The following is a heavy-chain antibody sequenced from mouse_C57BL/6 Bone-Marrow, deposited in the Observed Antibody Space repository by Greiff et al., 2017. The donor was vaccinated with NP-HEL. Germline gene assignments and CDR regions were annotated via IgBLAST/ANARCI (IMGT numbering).Heavy chain of an antibody. V-gene: IGHV1-64*01. Sequence: VQLQQSGAELVKPGASVKLSCKASGYTFTSYWMHWVKQRPGQGLEWIGMIHPNSGSTNYNEKFKSKATLTVDKSYSTAYMQLSSLTSEDSAVYYCATYGSSYWYFDVWGTGTTVTVSS. J-gene: IGHJ1*03. CDR1: GYTFTSYW. CDR2: IHPNSGST. D-gene: IGHD1-1*01. CDR3: ATYGSSYWYFDV.